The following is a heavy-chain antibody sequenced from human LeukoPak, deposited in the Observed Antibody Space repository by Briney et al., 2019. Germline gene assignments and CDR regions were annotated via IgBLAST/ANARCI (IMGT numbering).Heavy chain of an antibody. CDR1: GRSISSYS. CDR3: ARDSWYTYYFYGMDV. D-gene: IGHD6-13*01. Sequence: PAETLSLTCTVSGRSISSYSWSWIRQPSGKGLEWIVRIYTSGSTNYNPSLKSRVTISVDTSKNQSSLKQRCVPAADTAVYYCARDSWYTYYFYGMDVWGQGTTVTVSS. J-gene: IGHJ6*02. CDR2: IYTSGST. V-gene: IGHV4-4*07.